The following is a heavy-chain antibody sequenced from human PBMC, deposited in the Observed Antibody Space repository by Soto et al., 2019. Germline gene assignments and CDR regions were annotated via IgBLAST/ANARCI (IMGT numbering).Heavy chain of an antibody. CDR2: IDPGDSYT. D-gene: IGHD3-22*01. Sequence: EAPLKLSGXPSGYRSSTYCINRVRQMPGKGLERMGRIDPGDSYTNSSPSFQGHVTFSADKSISTAYLQWSSLKASDTAMYYCARSNYDSSGNYVDYWGQGTLVTVSS. V-gene: IGHV5-10-1*01. J-gene: IGHJ4*02. CDR3: ARSNYDSSGNYVDY. CDR1: GYRSSTYC.